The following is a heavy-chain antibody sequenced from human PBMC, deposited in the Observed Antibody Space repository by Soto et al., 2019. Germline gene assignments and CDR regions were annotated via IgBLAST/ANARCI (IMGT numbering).Heavy chain of an antibody. CDR1: GDSISSTSHY. D-gene: IGHD1-20*01. Sequence: QLQLQESGPRLVKPSETLSLTCTISGDSISSTSHYWGWIRQPPGKGLEWIGSMYYSGSTYYNPSLKSRVTMSVDTSKRQFSLKLSSVTAADTAVYYCARMLITGTTPYYFDYWGQGTLVTVSS. J-gene: IGHJ4*02. CDR3: ARMLITGTTPYYFDY. V-gene: IGHV4-39*01. CDR2: MYYSGST.